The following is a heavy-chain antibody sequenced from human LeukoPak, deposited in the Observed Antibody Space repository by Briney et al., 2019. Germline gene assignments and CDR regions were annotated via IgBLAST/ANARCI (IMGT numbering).Heavy chain of an antibody. D-gene: IGHD6-13*01. J-gene: IGHJ4*02. V-gene: IGHV3-7*01. CDR3: ATASGGWYRYYFDS. Sequence: GGSLRLSRAASGFTFSRYWMNWVRQAPGKGLEWVASIKEDGSEKSYVDSVKGRFTISRDNAKNSLYLQMNSLRAEDTAIYYCATASGGWYRYYFDSWGQGILVTVSS. CDR2: IKEDGSEK. CDR1: GFTFSRYW.